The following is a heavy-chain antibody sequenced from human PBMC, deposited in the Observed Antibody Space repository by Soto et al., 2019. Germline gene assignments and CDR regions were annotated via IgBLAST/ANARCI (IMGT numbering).Heavy chain of an antibody. CDR3: ARVGTGTIDCYYHYGMEV. CDR2: INPRGGST. CDR1: GYPFTSYY. Sequence: AASVQVSFTASGYPFTSYYMQLVREAPGPGLEWMGIINPRGGSTTYAQKFQGRVTMTRDTSTSTVYMELSSLRSEDTAVYYCARVGTGTIDCYYHYGMEVWGRGNPVNVS. J-gene: IGHJ6*02. V-gene: IGHV1-46*01. D-gene: IGHD1-7*01.